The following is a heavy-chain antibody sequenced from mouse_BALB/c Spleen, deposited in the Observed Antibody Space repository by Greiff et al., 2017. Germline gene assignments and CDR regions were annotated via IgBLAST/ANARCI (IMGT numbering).Heavy chain of an antibody. CDR3: SPGFAY. Sequence: VQGVESGPGLVQPSQSLSITCTVSGFSLTSYGVHWVRQSPGKGLEWLGVIWSGGSTDYNAAFISRLSISKDNSKSQVFFKMNSLQADDTAIYYCSPGFAYWGQGTLVTVSA. V-gene: IGHV2-4-1*01. CDR1: GFSLTSYG. CDR2: IWSGGST. J-gene: IGHJ3*01.